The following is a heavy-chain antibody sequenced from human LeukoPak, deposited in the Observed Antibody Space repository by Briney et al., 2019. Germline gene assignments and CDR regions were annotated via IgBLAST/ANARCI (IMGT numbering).Heavy chain of an antibody. CDR2: IIPIFGTA. V-gene: IGHV1-69*05. J-gene: IGHJ3*02. D-gene: IGHD3-22*01. Sequence: SVKVSCKASGGTFSSFAISWVRQAPGQGLEWMGGIIPIFGTANYAQKFQGRVTITTDESTSTAYMELSSLRSEDTAVYYCAGTYYYDSSGFDAFDIWGQGTMVTVSS. CDR1: GGTFSSFA. CDR3: AGTYYYDSSGFDAFDI.